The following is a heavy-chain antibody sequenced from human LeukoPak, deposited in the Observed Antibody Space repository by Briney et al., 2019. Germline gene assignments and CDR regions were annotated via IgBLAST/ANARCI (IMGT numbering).Heavy chain of an antibody. CDR1: GGSISSYF. J-gene: IGHJ3*02. V-gene: IGHV4-59*08. Sequence: KPSETLSLTCTVSGGSISSYFWSWIRQPPGKGLEWIGYIYYSGSTNHNPALKSRVTISVDTSKNQFSLKLSSVTAADTAVYYCARQTSCSSTSCYVRAFDIWGQGTMVTVSS. CDR2: IYYSGST. CDR3: ARQTSCSSTSCYVRAFDI. D-gene: IGHD2-2*01.